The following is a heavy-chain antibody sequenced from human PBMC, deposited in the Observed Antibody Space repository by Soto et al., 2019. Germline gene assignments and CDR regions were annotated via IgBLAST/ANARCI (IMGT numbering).Heavy chain of an antibody. CDR2: ISSNGGST. V-gene: IGHV3-64*01. CDR3: ARKSGSSSGPEYFQH. J-gene: IGHJ1*01. Sequence: GESLKISCAASGFTFSSYAMHWVRQAPGKGLEYVSAISSNGGSTYYANSVKGRFTISRDNSKNTLYLQMGSLRAEDMAVYYCARKSGSSSGPEYFQHWGQGTLVTVSS. D-gene: IGHD6-6*01. CDR1: GFTFSSYA.